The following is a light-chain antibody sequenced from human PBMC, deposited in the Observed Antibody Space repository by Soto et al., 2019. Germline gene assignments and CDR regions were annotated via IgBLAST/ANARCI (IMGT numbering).Light chain of an antibody. CDR2: GAS. Sequence: EVVMTQSPASLSVSPGKRVTLSCRASQTVGSDLAWYQHKPGQAPRLLVYGASTRATGVPARFSGSGSSTEFSLTSSSLESEDSAIYYCQQYKNWPPFTFGEGTKV. CDR1: QTVGSD. V-gene: IGKV3-15*01. J-gene: IGKJ4*01. CDR3: QQYKNWPPFT.